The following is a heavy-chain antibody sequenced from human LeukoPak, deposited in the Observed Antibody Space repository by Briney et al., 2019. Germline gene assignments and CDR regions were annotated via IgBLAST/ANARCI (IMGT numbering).Heavy chain of an antibody. V-gene: IGHV1-24*01. D-gene: IGHD3-3*01. CDR2: FDPEDGET. Sequence: ASVKVSCNVSGYTLTELSMHWVRQAPGKGLEWMGGFDPEDGETIYAQKFQGRVTMTEDTSTDTAYMELSSLRSEDTTVYYCATGYDFWSGYSIDRDYYYMDVWGKGTTVTVSS. CDR3: ATGYDFWSGYSIDRDYYYMDV. CDR1: GYTLTELS. J-gene: IGHJ6*03.